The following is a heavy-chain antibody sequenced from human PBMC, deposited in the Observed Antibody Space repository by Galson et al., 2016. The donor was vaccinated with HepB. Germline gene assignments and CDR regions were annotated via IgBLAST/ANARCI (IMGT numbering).Heavy chain of an antibody. D-gene: IGHD3-10*01. CDR2: ISSSSNFI. J-gene: IGHJ3*02. Sequence: SLRLSCAASGLTISDYGMNWVRQAPGKGLDWVATISSSSNFIYYADSVKGRFTISRDNAEDSLDLQMNSLRAEDTAVYYCARDRGPFDAFDIWGRGTMVTVSS. CDR3: ARDRGPFDAFDI. CDR1: GLTISDYG. V-gene: IGHV3-21*01.